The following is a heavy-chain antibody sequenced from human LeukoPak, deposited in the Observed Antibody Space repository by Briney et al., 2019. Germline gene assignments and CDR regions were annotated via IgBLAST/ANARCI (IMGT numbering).Heavy chain of an antibody. J-gene: IGHJ4*02. CDR2: INPNSGGT. Sequence: ASVKVSCKASGYTFTGYYMHWVRQAPGQGLEWMGWINPNSGGTNYAQKFQGRVTMTRDTSISTAYMDLSRLRSDDTAVYYCARERGYSYRGKDYWGQGTLVTVSS. V-gene: IGHV1-2*02. CDR3: ARERGYSYRGKDY. D-gene: IGHD5-18*01. CDR1: GYTFTGYY.